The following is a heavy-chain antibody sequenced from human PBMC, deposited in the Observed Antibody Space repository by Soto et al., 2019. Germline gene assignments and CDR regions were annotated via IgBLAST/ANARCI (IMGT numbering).Heavy chain of an antibody. CDR1: GFTVSNTY. D-gene: IGHD2-2*01. J-gene: IGHJ5*02. CDR3: ASALPVAKGGFDP. Sequence: EVQLVETGGGLIQPGGSLRLSCAASGFTVSNTYMTWVRQPTGKGLECVSVIYTAGGTNYANSVKGRFIISRDNSKNTLYLQMNSLRAEDTAVYYCASALPVAKGGFDPWGQGTLVTVSS. V-gene: IGHV3-53*02. CDR2: IYTAGGT.